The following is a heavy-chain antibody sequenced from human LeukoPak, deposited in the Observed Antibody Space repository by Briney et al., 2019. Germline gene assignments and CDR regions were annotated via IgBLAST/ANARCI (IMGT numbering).Heavy chain of an antibody. V-gene: IGHV4-31*03. CDR1: GGSISSGGYY. J-gene: IGHJ6*02. D-gene: IGHD3-9*01. CDR2: IYYSGST. CDR3: ARELLYYDILYGMDV. Sequence: PSETLSLTCTVSGGSISSGGYYWSWIRQHPGKGLEWLGYIYYSGSTYYNPSLKSRVTISVDTSKNQFSLKLSSVTAADTAVYYCARELLYYDILYGMDVWGQGTTVTVSS.